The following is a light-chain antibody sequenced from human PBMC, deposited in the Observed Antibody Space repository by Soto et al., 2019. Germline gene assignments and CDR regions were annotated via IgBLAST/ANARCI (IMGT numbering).Light chain of an antibody. CDR3: SSYTSSSTPVV. CDR1: SSDVGGYNY. Sequence: QSALTQPASVSGSPGQSITISCTGTSSDVGGYNYVSWYQQHPGKAPKLMIYDVSNRPSGVPNRFSGSKSGNTASLTISGLQAEDEADYYCSSYTSSSTPVVFGGWTKLTVL. J-gene: IGLJ2*01. CDR2: DVS. V-gene: IGLV2-14*01.